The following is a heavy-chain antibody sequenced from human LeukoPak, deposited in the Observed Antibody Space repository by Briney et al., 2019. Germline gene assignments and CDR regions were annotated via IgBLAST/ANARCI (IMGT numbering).Heavy chain of an antibody. V-gene: IGHV4-39*01. CDR3: ARCDEDGGSSAT. J-gene: IGHJ5*02. D-gene: IGHD4-23*01. CDR1: GGSIGSSSYY. Sequence: SETLSLTCTVSGGSIGSSSYYWGWIRQPPGKGLEWIGSIYYSGSTYYNPSLKSRVTISVDTSKNQFSLKLSSVTAADTAVYYCARCDEDGGSSATWGQGTLVTVSS. CDR2: IYYSGST.